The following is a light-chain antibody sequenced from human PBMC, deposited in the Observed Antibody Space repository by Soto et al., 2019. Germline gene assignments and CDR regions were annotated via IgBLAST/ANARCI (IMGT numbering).Light chain of an antibody. CDR3: QSWGSDTDSLV. Sequence: QSVLTQSPSASASLGTSVKLTCTLSSGYSTNAIAWHQQQPEKGPRYLMKVNSDGSHSKGDGIPDRFSGSSSGAARYLTISRLQSEDDADYYCQSWGSDTDSLVFGGGTKLTVL. V-gene: IGLV4-69*01. CDR1: SGYSTNA. J-gene: IGLJ3*02. CDR2: VNSDGSH.